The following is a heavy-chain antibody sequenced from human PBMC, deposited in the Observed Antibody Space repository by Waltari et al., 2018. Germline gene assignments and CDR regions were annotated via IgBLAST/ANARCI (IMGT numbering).Heavy chain of an antibody. V-gene: IGHV3-33*08. Sequence: QVKLVESGGGVVQPGRSLRLSCAASGFSFSSYGMHWIRQAPGKGLEWVAVIWYDGSNKYYADAVKGRFTIARDNSKNTLYLQMNSLRAEDTAMYYCARAWISLILGATSAFDIWGQGTMVTVS. D-gene: IGHD1-26*01. CDR2: IWYDGSNK. J-gene: IGHJ3*02. CDR3: ARAWISLILGATSAFDI. CDR1: GFSFSSYG.